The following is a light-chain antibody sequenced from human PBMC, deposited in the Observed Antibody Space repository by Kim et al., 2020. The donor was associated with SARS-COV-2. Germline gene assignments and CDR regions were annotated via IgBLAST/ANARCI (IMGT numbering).Light chain of an antibody. CDR1: QSVRYN. Sequence: IVMTQSPATLSVSPGERVTLSCRASQSVRYNLAWYQQRPGQAPRLLIYGASTRATDVSDRFSGSGSGTEFTLTIRSLQSEDLAVYYCQHYNDWPLLPFGGGTKLDIK. V-gene: IGKV3-15*01. J-gene: IGKJ4*01. CDR3: QHYNDWPLLP. CDR2: GAS.